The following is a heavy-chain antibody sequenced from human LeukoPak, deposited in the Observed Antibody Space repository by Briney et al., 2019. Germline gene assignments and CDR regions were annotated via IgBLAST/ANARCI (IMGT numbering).Heavy chain of an antibody. V-gene: IGHV6-1*01. J-gene: IGHJ6*02. CDR3: ARVIIAVAGRNYYYYGMDV. CDR1: GDSVSSNSAA. CDR2: TYYRSKWYN. D-gene: IGHD6-19*01. Sequence: SQTLSLTCAISGDSVSSNSAAWNWIRQSPSRGLEWLGRTYYRSKWYNDYAVSVKSRITINPDTSKNQFSLQLNSVTPEDTAVYYCARVIIAVAGRNYYYYGMDVWGQGTTVTVSS.